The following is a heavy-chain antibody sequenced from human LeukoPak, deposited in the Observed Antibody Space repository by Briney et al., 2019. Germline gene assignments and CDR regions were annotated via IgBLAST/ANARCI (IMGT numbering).Heavy chain of an antibody. D-gene: IGHD3-10*01. V-gene: IGHV4-39*01. J-gene: IGHJ5*01. CDR3: AGPSRGARFDS. Sequence: SETLSLTCTVSGGSVTSTTYYWGWIRQPPGKGLEWIGSIYRSGDTYYNPSLNSRVTISIDTSKNQFSLRLSSVTAADTAVYYCAGPSRGARFDSWGQGTLVTVSS. CDR2: IYRSGDT. CDR1: GGSVTSTTYY.